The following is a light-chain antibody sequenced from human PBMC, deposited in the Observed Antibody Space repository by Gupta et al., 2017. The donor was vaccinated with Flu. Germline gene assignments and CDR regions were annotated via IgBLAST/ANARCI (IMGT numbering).Light chain of an antibody. J-gene: IGKJ1*01. CDR1: HNISIW. Sequence: DIQLTHSPSTLSAPIGDRVTITCRASHNISIWLAWYQQKPGKAPKLLIYKASTLESGVPSRFRGSGSGAEFTLTIDSLQSDDFASYYCQQYDTYSRTFGPGTKVDVK. CDR2: KAS. V-gene: IGKV1-5*03. CDR3: QQYDTYSRT.